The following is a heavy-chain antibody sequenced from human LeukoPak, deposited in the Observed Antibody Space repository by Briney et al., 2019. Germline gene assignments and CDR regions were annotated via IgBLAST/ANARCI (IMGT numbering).Heavy chain of an antibody. CDR1: GFTFSSYG. CDR3: ARDTGSDIYYYYGMDV. Sequence: PGGSLRLSCAASGFTFSSYGMHWVRQAPGKGLEWVAVIWYDGSNKYYADSVKGRFTISRDNSKNTLYLQMNILRAEYTAVYYCARDTGSDIYYYYGMDVWGQGTTVTVSS. CDR2: IWYDGSNK. J-gene: IGHJ6*02. V-gene: IGHV3-33*01. D-gene: IGHD3-10*01.